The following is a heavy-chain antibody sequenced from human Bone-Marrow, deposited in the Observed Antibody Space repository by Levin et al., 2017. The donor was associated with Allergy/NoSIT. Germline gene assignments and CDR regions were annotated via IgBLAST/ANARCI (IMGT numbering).Heavy chain of an antibody. Sequence: SETLSLTCTVSGGSISSYYWSWIRQPPGKGLEWIGYIYYSGSTKYNPSLQSRVTISVDTSKNQFSLKLNSVTAADTAVYYCARLGGIVPAATYWYFDLWGRGTLVTVSS. CDR2: IYYSGST. CDR1: GGSISSYY. CDR3: ARLGGIVPAATYWYFDL. D-gene: IGHD2-2*01. J-gene: IGHJ2*01. V-gene: IGHV4-59*08.